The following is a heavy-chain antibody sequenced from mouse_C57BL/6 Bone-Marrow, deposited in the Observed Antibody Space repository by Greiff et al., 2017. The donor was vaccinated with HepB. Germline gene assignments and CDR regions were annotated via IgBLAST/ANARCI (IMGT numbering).Heavy chain of an antibody. D-gene: IGHD1-1*01. J-gene: IGHJ3*01. V-gene: IGHV1-85*01. CDR2: IYPRDGST. Sequence: QVQLQQSGPELVKPGASVKLSCKASGYTFTSYDINWVKQRPGQGLEWIGWIYPRDGSTKYNEKFKGKATLTADKSSSTAYMELRSLTSEDSAVYFCAREGYGSSLTWFAYWGQGTLVTVSA. CDR3: AREGYGSSLTWFAY. CDR1: GYTFTSYD.